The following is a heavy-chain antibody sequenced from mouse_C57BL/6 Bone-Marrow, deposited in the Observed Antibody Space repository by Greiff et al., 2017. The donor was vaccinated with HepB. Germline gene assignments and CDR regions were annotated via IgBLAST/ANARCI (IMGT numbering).Heavy chain of an antibody. CDR3: ARTLGRDYYAMDY. CDR2: IWTGGGT. CDR1: GFSLTSYA. Sequence: VKLQESGPGLVAPSQSLSITCTVSGFSLTSYAISWVRQPPGKGLEWLGVIWTGGGTNYNSALKSRLSISKDNSKSQVFLKMNSLQTDDTARYYCARTLGRDYYAMDYWGQGTSVTVSS. D-gene: IGHD4-1*01. V-gene: IGHV2-9-1*01. J-gene: IGHJ4*01.